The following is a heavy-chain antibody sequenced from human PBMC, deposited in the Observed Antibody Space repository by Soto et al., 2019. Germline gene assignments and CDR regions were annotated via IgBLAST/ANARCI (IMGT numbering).Heavy chain of an antibody. CDR2: ISYDGSNK. D-gene: IGHD3-9*01. Sequence: GGSLRLSCAASGFTLSSYAMHWVRQAPGKGLEWVAVISYDGSNKYYADSVKGRFTISRDNPKNTLFLLMNSLRAEDTAVYYCARDRFRAYDILTGYYTSKMSCFAYWGQGALVTVSS. J-gene: IGHJ4*02. V-gene: IGHV3-30-3*01. CDR1: GFTLSSYA. CDR3: ARDRFRAYDILTGYYTSKMSCFAY.